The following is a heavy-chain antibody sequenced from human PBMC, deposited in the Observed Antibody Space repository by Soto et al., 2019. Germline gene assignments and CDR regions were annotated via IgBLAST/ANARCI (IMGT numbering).Heavy chain of an antibody. D-gene: IGHD3-16*01. CDR1: GYTFTSYG. CDR2: ISTYNGNT. J-gene: IGHJ4*02. V-gene: IGHV1-18*01. CDR3: ARVWASGSNFDY. Sequence: ASVKVSCKASGYTFTSYGIIWVRQAPGQGLEWMVWISTYNGNTSYAQKFQGRVTMTTNTSISTAYMELSRLRSEDTAVHYCARVWASGSNFDYWGQGTLVTVSS.